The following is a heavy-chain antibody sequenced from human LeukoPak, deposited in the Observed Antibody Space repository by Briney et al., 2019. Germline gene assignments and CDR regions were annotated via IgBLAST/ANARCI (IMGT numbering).Heavy chain of an antibody. D-gene: IGHD2-2*01. J-gene: IGHJ5*02. Sequence: ASVKVSCKASGYTFTSYDINWVRRATGQGLEWMGWMNPNSGNTGYAQKFQGRVTITRNTSISTAYMELSSLRSEDTAVYYCARCSSTSCYVDWFDPWGQGTLVTVSS. CDR2: MNPNSGNT. CDR1: GYTFTSYD. V-gene: IGHV1-8*03. CDR3: ARCSSTSCYVDWFDP.